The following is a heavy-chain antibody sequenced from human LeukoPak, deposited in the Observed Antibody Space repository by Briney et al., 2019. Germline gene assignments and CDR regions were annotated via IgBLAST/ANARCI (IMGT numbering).Heavy chain of an antibody. D-gene: IGHD2-15*01. CDR3: ARVRYCSGGSCPYNYYYGMDV. Sequence: PGGSLRLSCAASGFNFIDYSMNWVRQAPGKGLEWVAVISYDGSNKYYADSVKGRFTISRDNSKNTLYLQMNSLRAEDTAVYYCARVRYCSGGSCPYNYYYGMDVWGQGTTVTVSS. V-gene: IGHV3-30*03. CDR2: ISYDGSNK. J-gene: IGHJ6*02. CDR1: GFNFIDYS.